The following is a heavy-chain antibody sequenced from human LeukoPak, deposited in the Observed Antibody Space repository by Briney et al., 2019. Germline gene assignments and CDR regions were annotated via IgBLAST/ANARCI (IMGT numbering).Heavy chain of an antibody. D-gene: IGHD5-18*01. CDR3: ARGLHIGYSYGYGWFDP. Sequence: QSGGSLRLSCAASGFTVSSNYMSWVRQAPGKGLEWVSVIYSGGSTYYADSVKGRFTISRDNSKNTLYLQMNSLRAEDTAVYYCARGLHIGYSYGYGWFDPWGQGTLVTVSS. CDR1: GFTVSSNY. J-gene: IGHJ5*02. V-gene: IGHV3-66*02. CDR2: IYSGGST.